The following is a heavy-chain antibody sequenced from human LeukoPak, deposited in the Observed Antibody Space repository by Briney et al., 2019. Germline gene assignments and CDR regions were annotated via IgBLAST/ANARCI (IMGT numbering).Heavy chain of an antibody. J-gene: IGHJ3*02. V-gene: IGHV4-4*07. Sequence: SETLSLTCTVSGVSFSNYFWNWIRQPAGKGLEWLGRVDTSWNTNYNPSLKSRLTMSVDTSKNQFSLKVTSVTAADTAVYYCARVCGSATGYRLCGFDIWGQGTVVTVSS. CDR1: GVSFSNYF. CDR3: ARVCGSATGYRLCGFDI. D-gene: IGHD3-9*01. CDR2: VDTSWNT.